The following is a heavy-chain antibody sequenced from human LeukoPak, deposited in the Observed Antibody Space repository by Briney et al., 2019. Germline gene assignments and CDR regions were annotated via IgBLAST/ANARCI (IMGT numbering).Heavy chain of an antibody. CDR3: ARIKYGDYTFDY. CDR1: GFTFSSYS. V-gene: IGHV3-21*01. Sequence: GGSLRLSCAASGFTFSSYSMNWVRQAPGKGLEWVSSISSSSSYIYYADSVKGRFTISRDNAKNSLYLQMNSLRAEDTVVYYCARIKYGDYTFDYWGQGTLVTVSS. J-gene: IGHJ4*02. D-gene: IGHD4-17*01. CDR2: ISSSSSYI.